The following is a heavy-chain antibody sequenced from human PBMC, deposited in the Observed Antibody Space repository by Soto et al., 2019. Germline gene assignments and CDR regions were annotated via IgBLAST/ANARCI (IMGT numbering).Heavy chain of an antibody. Sequence: QVQLQQWGAGLLKPSETLSLTCAVYGGSFSGYYWSWIRQPPGKGLEWIGEINHSGSTNYNPSLKSRVTISVDTSKNQFSLKLSSVTAADTAVYYCARTRITIFGVVITRRGYYFDYWGQGTLVTVSS. CDR2: INHSGST. CDR1: GGSFSGYY. D-gene: IGHD3-3*01. CDR3: ARTRITIFGVVITRRGYYFDY. V-gene: IGHV4-34*01. J-gene: IGHJ4*02.